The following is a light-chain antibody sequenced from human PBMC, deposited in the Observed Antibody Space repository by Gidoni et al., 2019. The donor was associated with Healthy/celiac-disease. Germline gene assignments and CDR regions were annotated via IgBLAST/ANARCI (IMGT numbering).Light chain of an antibody. CDR1: QSVSSSY. Sequence: EIVLTQSPGTLSLYPGERAPPSCRASQSVSSSYLAWYQQKPGQAPRLLIYGASSRATGIPDRFSGSGSGTDFTLTISRLDPEDFAVYYCQQYGSSPLTFGGGTKVEIK. J-gene: IGKJ4*01. V-gene: IGKV3-20*01. CDR3: QQYGSSPLT. CDR2: GAS.